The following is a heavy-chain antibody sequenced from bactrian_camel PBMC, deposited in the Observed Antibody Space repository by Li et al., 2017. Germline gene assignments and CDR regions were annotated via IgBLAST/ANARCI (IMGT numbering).Heavy chain of an antibody. V-gene: IGHV3S1*01. CDR2: MTTGDGNT. D-gene: IGHD5*01. CDR3: TRETEWVGYHEFAVV. J-gene: IGHJ4*01. Sequence: QVQLVESGGGSVQTGGHLRLSCVVSRHAYSKYCMGWFRQAPGKEREGVAAMTTGDGNTYYADSVKGRFTISQDNAKNTLYLQLNSLKTEDTAMYYCTRETEWVGYHEFAVVWGQGTQVTVS. CDR1: RHAYSKYC.